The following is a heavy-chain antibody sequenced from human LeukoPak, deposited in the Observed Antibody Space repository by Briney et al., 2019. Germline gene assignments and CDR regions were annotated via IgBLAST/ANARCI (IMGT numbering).Heavy chain of an antibody. CDR2: IIPIFGTA. CDR3: ASRRLDRGVVVNLFDY. V-gene: IGHV1-69*13. D-gene: IGHD2-15*01. J-gene: IGHJ4*02. CDR1: GGTFSSYA. Sequence: GASVKVSCKASGGTFSSYAISWVRQAPGQGLEWMGGIIPIFGTANYAQKFQGRVTITADESTSTAYMGLSSLRSEDTAVYYCASRRLDRGVVVNLFDYWGQGTLVTVSS.